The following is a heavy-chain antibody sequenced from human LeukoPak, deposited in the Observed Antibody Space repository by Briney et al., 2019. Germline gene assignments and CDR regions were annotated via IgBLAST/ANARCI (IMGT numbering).Heavy chain of an antibody. CDR3: ARAGGSSGWYYFDY. D-gene: IGHD6-19*01. V-gene: IGHV3-33*01. CDR2: IWYDGSNK. Sequence: PGGSLRLSCAASGFTFSSYGMHWVRQAPGKGLEWVAVIWYDGSNKYYADSVKGRFTISRDNSKNTLYLQMNSLRAEDTAVYYCARAGGSSGWYYFDYWGQGTLVTVSS. CDR1: GFTFSSYG. J-gene: IGHJ4*02.